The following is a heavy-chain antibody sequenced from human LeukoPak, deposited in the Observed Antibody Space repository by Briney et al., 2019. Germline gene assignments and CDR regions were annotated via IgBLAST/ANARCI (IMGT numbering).Heavy chain of an antibody. CDR1: GYSISSGYY. D-gene: IGHD1-14*01. J-gene: IGHJ2*01. CDR2: IYHSGST. V-gene: IGHV4-38-2*01. CDR3: ARHHLPPVANWYFDL. Sequence: PSETLSLTXAVSGYSISSGYYWGWIRQPPGKGLEWIGSIYHSGSTYYNPSLKSRVTISVDTSKNQFSLKLSSVTAADTAVYYCARHHLPPVANWYFDLWGRGTLVTVSS.